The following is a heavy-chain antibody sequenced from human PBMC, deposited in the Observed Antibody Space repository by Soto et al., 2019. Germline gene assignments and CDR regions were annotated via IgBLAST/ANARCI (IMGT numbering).Heavy chain of an antibody. Sequence: QVQLVESGGGVVQPGRSLRLSCAASGLTFSNYGMHWVRQAPGKGLEWVAVTWSDGSNKYYADPVKGRFTISRDNAKNXXXXXXXXXXADDTAVYYCAIGGFTFDTWGQGTLVTVSS. J-gene: IGHJ4*02. D-gene: IGHD3-10*01. V-gene: IGHV3-33*01. CDR1: GLTFSNYG. CDR3: AIGGFTFDT. CDR2: TWSDGSNK.